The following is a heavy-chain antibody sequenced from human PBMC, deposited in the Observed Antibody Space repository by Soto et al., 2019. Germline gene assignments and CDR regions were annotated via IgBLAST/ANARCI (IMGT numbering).Heavy chain of an antibody. J-gene: IGHJ6*02. Sequence: SETLSLTCSVSGGSVRSGNHFWNWIRQPPGRRLEWLGYMYYTGVTNYNPSLKSRVSMSVDTSKNQFSLKLTSLTAADTAVYYCASGGEPLGYYGLDVWGQGITVTVSS. D-gene: IGHD3-10*01. CDR1: GGSVRSGNHF. V-gene: IGHV4-61*01. CDR2: MYYTGVT. CDR3: ASGGEPLGYYGLDV.